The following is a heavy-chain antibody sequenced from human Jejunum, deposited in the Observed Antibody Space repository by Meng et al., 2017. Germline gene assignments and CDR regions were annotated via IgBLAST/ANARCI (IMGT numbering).Heavy chain of an antibody. CDR1: GFSFSSYV. V-gene: IGHV3-23*01. Sequence: GESLKISCVASGFSFSSYVMSWVRQAPGEGLEWVSGINSAGSTYYVDSVKGRFTISRDNSKNTLYLQMNSLRVEDTAVYYCTKDHRVDTNVVKYYYYYGMDVWGQGTTVTVSS. J-gene: IGHJ6*02. CDR3: TKDHRVDTNVVKYYYYYGMDV. CDR2: INSAGST. D-gene: IGHD5-18*01.